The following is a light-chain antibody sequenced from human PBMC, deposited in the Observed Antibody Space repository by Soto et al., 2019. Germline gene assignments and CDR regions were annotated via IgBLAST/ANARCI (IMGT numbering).Light chain of an antibody. J-gene: IGKJ2*01. V-gene: IGKV1-9*01. CDR3: QQLNNYPRT. CDR1: QGITNN. Sequence: IPLTQSPSSLSAYVGDRVTITCRASQGITNNLAWYQQKPGKAPKLLIYAASTLQGGVPSRFSGSGSGTDFTLTITSLQPEDFATYYCQQLNNYPRTFGQGTKLEIK. CDR2: AAS.